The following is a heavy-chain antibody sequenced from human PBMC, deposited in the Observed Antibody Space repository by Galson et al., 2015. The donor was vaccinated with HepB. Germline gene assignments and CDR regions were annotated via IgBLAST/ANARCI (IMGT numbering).Heavy chain of an antibody. D-gene: IGHD2-2*02. CDR3: ASNLDIVVVPAAIPDNHYSYYGMDV. Sequence: SLRLSCAASGFTFSSYSMNWVRQAPGKGPEWVSYISSSSSTIYYADSVKGRFTISRDNAKNTLYLQMNSLRAEDTAEYYCASNLDIVVVPAAIPDNHYSYYGMDVWGQGTTVTVSS. J-gene: IGHJ6*02. V-gene: IGHV3-48*04. CDR2: ISSSSSTI. CDR1: GFTFSSYS.